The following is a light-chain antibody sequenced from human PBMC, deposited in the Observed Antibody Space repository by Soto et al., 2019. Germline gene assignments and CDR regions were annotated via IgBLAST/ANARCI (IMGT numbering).Light chain of an antibody. Sequence: DIQMTQSPSSLSASVGDRVTITCRANQSISSYLNWYQQKPGKAPKLLIYGASSFQSGVPSRFSGSGSGTDVTLTISSLQPEDFATYYCQQSYSTPRTFGQGTKVEIK. CDR1: QSISSY. CDR3: QQSYSTPRT. J-gene: IGKJ1*01. CDR2: GAS. V-gene: IGKV1-39*01.